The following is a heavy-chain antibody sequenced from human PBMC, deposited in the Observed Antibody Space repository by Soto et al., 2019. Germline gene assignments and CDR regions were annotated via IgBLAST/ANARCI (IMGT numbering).Heavy chain of an antibody. D-gene: IGHD6-25*01. V-gene: IGHV3-30*18. Sequence: QVQLVESGGGVVQPGRSLRLSCAASGFTYSSYGMQWVRQAPGKGLEWVAVISYDGSNKYYADPVKGRFTISRDNSKNTLYLQMNSLRAEDTAVYYCAKDKSGSFDYWGQGTLVTVSS. CDR2: ISYDGSNK. CDR1: GFTYSSYG. J-gene: IGHJ4*02. CDR3: AKDKSGSFDY.